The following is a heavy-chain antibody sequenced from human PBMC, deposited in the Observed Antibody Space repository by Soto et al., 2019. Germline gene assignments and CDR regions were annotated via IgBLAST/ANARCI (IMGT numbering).Heavy chain of an antibody. Sequence: QVQLVESGGGVVQPGRSLRLSCAASGFTFSSYGMHWVRQAPVKGLEWVAVISKDGSVKYYADSVKGRFTISRDNSQKTLYLQMNSLGAEETAVYYCTGEVASGYWGQGTLVTVSS. CDR2: ISKDGSVK. V-gene: IGHV3-30*03. CDR1: GFTFSSYG. J-gene: IGHJ4*02. CDR3: TGEVASGY. D-gene: IGHD2-8*02.